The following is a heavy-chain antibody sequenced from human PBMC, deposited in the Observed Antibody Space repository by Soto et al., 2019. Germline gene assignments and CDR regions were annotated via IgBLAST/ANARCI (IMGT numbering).Heavy chain of an antibody. CDR2: MNPNSGNT. Sequence: QVQLVQSGAEVKKPGASVKVSCKASGYTFTSYDINWVRQATGQGLEWMGWMNPNSGNTGYAQKFQCRVTMTRNTSISTAYMELSSLRSEDTAVYYCAREREAKQWLGPSYYYYYYMDVWGKGTTVTVSS. J-gene: IGHJ6*03. CDR3: AREREAKQWLGPSYYYYYYMDV. V-gene: IGHV1-8*01. D-gene: IGHD6-19*01. CDR1: GYTFTSYD.